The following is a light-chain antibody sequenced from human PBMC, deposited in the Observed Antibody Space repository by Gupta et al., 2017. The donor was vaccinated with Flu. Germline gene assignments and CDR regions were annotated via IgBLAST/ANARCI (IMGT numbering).Light chain of an antibody. CDR3: QQYNSYPRT. CDR1: QSMSSW. CDR2: KAF. J-gene: IGKJ4*01. V-gene: IGKV1-5*03. Sequence: DIPFTQSPSTPSASVGDRVTSTCRASQSMSSWLAWYQQKPGKAPNLLIYKAFSLESGVPSRFSGSGSGTEFTLTISSLQPDDFATDDCQQYNSYPRTFGGGTKVEIK.